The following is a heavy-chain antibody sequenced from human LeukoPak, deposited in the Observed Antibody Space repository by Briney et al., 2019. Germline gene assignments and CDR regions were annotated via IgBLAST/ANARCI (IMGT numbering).Heavy chain of an antibody. CDR2: ISGNAGST. Sequence: GGSLRLSCTASGFTLSSYAMSWVRQAPGKGLEWVSLISGNAGSTYYADSVKGRFTISRDNSKNTLYLQMNSLRAEDTAVYYCARGHDSSGNLDYWGQGTLVTVSS. V-gene: IGHV3-23*01. CDR1: GFTLSSYA. CDR3: ARGHDSSGNLDY. J-gene: IGHJ4*02. D-gene: IGHD3-22*01.